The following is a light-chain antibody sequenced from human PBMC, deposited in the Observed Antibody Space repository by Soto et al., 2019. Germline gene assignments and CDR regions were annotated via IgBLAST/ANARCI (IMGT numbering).Light chain of an antibody. CDR1: QSVTSSY. CDR3: QQCGSSPWT. V-gene: IGKV3-20*01. J-gene: IGKJ1*01. Sequence: EIVMTQSPATLSVSPGERATLSCRASQSVTSSYIAWYQQKSGQAPRLLLYGASSRATGIPDRFSGSGSGTDFTLTISRLEPEDFAVYYCQQCGSSPWTFGQGTKVDNK. CDR2: GAS.